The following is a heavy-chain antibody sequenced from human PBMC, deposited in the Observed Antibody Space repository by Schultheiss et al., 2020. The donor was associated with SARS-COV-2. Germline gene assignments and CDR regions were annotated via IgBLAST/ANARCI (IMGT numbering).Heavy chain of an antibody. Sequence: ASVKVSCKASGDTFSSYVIIWVRQAPGQGLEWMGWINPHSGGTDYAQKFQGWVTMTRDTSISTAYMELRSLRSDDTAVYYCARGLSAARYVPTDYWGQGTLVTVSS. CDR3: ARGLSAARYVPTDY. D-gene: IGHD3-10*02. CDR2: INPHSGGT. V-gene: IGHV1-2*04. J-gene: IGHJ4*02. CDR1: GDTFSSYV.